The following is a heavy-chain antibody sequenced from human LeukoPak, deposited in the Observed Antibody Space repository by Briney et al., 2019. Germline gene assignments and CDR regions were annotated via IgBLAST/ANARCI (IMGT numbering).Heavy chain of an antibody. CDR1: GGSISGYY. Sequence: SETLSLTCTVSGGSISGYYWSWIRQPPGKGLEWIGYIYYSGSTNYNPSLKSRVTISVDTSKNQFSLKLSSVTAADTAVYYCARDDVGYFDYWGQGTLVTVSS. CDR3: ARDDVGYFDY. CDR2: IYYSGST. V-gene: IGHV4-59*01. J-gene: IGHJ4*02.